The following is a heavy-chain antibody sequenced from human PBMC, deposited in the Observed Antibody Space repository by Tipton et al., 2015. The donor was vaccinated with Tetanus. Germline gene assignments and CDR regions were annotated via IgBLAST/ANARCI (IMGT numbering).Heavy chain of an antibody. V-gene: IGHV4-59*01. CDR3: ARDLRRYQQNNWFDP. CDR1: GDSISFYY. CDR2: IYYSGNT. Sequence: TLSLTCTVPGDSISFYYWSWIRQPPGKGLEWIGYIYYSGNTKYNPSLKSRVTMSVDTSKNQISLNLTSVTPADTAVYYCARDLRRYQQNNWFDPWGQGTLVTVSS. J-gene: IGHJ5*02. D-gene: IGHD2-2*01.